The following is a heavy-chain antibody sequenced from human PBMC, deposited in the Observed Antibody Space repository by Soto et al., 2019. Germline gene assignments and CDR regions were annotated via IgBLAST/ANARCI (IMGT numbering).Heavy chain of an antibody. CDR1: GGSISSYY. V-gene: IGHV4-59*01. J-gene: IGHJ4*02. CDR3: ARGGTYYYDSSGYYYSYFDY. Sequence: PSETLSLTCTVSGGSISSYYWSWIRQPPGKGLEWIGYIYYSGSTNYNPSLKSRVTISVDTSKNQFSLKLSSVTAADTAVYYCARGGTYYYDSSGYYYSYFDYWGQGTLVTVSS. CDR2: IYYSGST. D-gene: IGHD3-22*01.